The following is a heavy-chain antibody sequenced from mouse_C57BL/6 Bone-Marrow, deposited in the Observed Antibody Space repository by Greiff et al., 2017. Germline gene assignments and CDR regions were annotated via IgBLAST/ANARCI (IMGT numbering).Heavy chain of an antibody. CDR2: ISYDGSN. CDR1: GYSITSGYY. CDR3: ARRGDGYSVGY. V-gene: IGHV3-6*01. D-gene: IGHD2-3*01. J-gene: IGHJ2*01. Sequence: VQLKESGPGLVKPSQSLSLTCSVTGYSITSGYYWNWIRQFPGNKLEWMGYISYDGSNNYNPSLKNRISSTRDTSKNQFFLKLNSVTTEDTATYYCARRGDGYSVGYWGQGTTLTVSS.